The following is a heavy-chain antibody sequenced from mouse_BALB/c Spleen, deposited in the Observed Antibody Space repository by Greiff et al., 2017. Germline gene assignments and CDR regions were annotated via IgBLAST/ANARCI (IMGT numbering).Heavy chain of an antibody. D-gene: IGHD1-1*01. CDR3: TRRYYGSSLYYFDY. CDR2: IDPETGGT. V-gene: IGHV1-15*01. CDR1: GYTFTDYE. Sequence: VQLQQSGAELVRPGASVTLSCKASGYTFTDYEMHWVKQTPVHGLEWIGAIDPETGGTAYNQKFKGKATLTADKSSSTAYMELRSLTSEDSAVYYCTRRYYGSSLYYFDYWGQGTTLTVSS. J-gene: IGHJ2*01.